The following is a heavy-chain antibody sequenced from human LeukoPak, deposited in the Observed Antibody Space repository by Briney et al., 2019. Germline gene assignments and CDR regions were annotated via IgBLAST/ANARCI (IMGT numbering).Heavy chain of an antibody. D-gene: IGHD6-13*01. CDR2: INHSGST. J-gene: IGHJ5*02. CDR3: ARNRRSIAAAGSWFDP. CDR1: GGSFSGYY. V-gene: IGHV4-34*01. Sequence: SETLSLTCAVYGGSFSGYYWSWIRQPPGKGLEWIGEINHSGSTNYNSSLKSRVTISVDTSKNQFSLKLSSVTAADTAVYYCARNRRSIAAAGSWFDPWGQGTLVTVSS.